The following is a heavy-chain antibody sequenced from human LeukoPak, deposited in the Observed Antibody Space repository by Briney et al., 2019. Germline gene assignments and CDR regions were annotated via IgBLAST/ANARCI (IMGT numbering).Heavy chain of an antibody. CDR3: ARADYDFWSGSYYFDY. CDR2: IYHSGST. CDR1: GGSFSGYY. Sequence: SETLSLTCAVYGGSFSGYYWSWIRQAPGKGLEWIGYIYHSGSTYYNPSLKSRVTISVDRSKNQFSLKLSSVTAADTAVYYCARADYDFWSGSYYFDYWGQGTLVTVSS. V-gene: IGHV4-34*01. D-gene: IGHD3-3*01. J-gene: IGHJ4*02.